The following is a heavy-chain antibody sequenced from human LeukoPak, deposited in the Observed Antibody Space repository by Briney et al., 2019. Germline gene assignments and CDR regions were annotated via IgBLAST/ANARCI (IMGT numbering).Heavy chain of an antibody. CDR3: ARSRGYSYAYAFDP. Sequence: SETLSLTCAVYGGSFSGYYWSWIRQPPGKGLEWIGEINHSGSTNYNPSLKSRVTISVDTSKSQFSLKLRSVTAADTAVYYCARSRGYSYAYAFDPWGQGTLVTVSS. V-gene: IGHV4-34*01. CDR1: GGSFSGYY. CDR2: INHSGST. D-gene: IGHD5-18*01. J-gene: IGHJ5*02.